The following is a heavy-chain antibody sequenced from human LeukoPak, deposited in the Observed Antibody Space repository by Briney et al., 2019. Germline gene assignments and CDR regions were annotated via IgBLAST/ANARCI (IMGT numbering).Heavy chain of an antibody. Sequence: GGSLRLSCAASGFTFSSYWMSWVRQAPGKGLEWVANIKQDGSEKYYVDSVKGRFTISRDNAKNSLYLQMNSLRAEDTAVYYCARERVEYLRDGVFDYWGQGALVTVSS. CDR1: GFTFSSYW. D-gene: IGHD5-24*01. J-gene: IGHJ4*02. CDR3: ARERVEYLRDGVFDY. CDR2: IKQDGSEK. V-gene: IGHV3-7*01.